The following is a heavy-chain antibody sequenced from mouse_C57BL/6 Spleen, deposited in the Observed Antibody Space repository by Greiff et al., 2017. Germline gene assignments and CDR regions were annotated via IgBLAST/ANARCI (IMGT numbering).Heavy chain of an antibody. CDR3: ATSPLYYYGSSPYAMDY. J-gene: IGHJ4*01. CDR1: GFTFSDYG. V-gene: IGHV5-17*01. D-gene: IGHD1-1*01. Sequence: EVKLVESGGGLVKPGGSLKLSCAASGFTFSDYGMHWVRQAPEKGLEWVAYISSGSSTIYYADTVKGRFTISRDNAKNTLFLQMTSLRSEDTAMYYCATSPLYYYGSSPYAMDYWGQGTSVTVSS. CDR2: ISSGSSTI.